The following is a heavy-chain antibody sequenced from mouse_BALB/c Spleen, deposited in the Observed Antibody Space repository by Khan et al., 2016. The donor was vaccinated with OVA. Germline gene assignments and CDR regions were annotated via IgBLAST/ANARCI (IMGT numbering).Heavy chain of an antibody. V-gene: IGHV14-3*02. CDR1: GFNIKDTY. D-gene: IGHD1-2*01. CDR3: AYSLLLDAMDY. J-gene: IGHJ4*01. CDR2: IDPANGNT. Sequence: VQLQQSGAEFMKPGASVKLSCRVSGFNIKDTYMHWVKKRPEQGLEWIGRIDPANGNTKYDPKFQGKATMTADTSSNTAYLQLSRLTSEDTAVYYCAYSLLLDAMDYWGQGTSVTVSS.